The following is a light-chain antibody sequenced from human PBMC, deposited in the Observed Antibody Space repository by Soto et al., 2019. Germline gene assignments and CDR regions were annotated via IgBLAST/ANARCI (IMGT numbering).Light chain of an antibody. CDR1: SSDVGGYYY. J-gene: IGLJ1*01. CDR2: EVS. V-gene: IGLV2-14*01. Sequence: QSALTQPASVSGSPGQSITISCTGTSSDVGGYYYVSWYQHHPGKAPKLLIYEVSNRPSGVSNRFSGSKSGNTASLTISGLQAEDEADYYSNSYTSNRPYVFGTGTKVTVL. CDR3: NSYTSNRPYV.